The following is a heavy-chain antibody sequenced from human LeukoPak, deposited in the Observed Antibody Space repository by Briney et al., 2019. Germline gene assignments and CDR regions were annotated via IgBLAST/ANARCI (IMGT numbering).Heavy chain of an antibody. Sequence: GGSLRLSCAGAGFTFSSYGMSWVRQAPGKGLEWVSAVSGSGGATYYADSVRGRFTISRDNSKNTLYLQMNSLRAEDTAVYYCATQIGPQVVVAAISWGQGTLVTVSS. CDR2: VSGSGGAT. D-gene: IGHD2-15*01. V-gene: IGHV3-23*01. CDR3: ATQIGPQVVVAAIS. CDR1: GFTFSSYG. J-gene: IGHJ4*02.